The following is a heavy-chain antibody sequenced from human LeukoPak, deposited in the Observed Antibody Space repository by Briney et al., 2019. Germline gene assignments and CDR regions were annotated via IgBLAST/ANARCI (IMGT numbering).Heavy chain of an antibody. V-gene: IGHV3-23*01. CDR3: AKDLPGTVTTYLAWLDP. D-gene: IGHD4-17*01. CDR1: GFTFSSYA. Sequence: GGSLRLSCAASGFTFSSYAMSWVRQAPGKGLEWVSAISGSGGSTYYADSVKGRFTISRDNSKNTLYLQMNSLRAEDTAVYYCAKDLPGTVTTYLAWLDPWGQGTLVTVSS. CDR2: ISGSGGST. J-gene: IGHJ5*02.